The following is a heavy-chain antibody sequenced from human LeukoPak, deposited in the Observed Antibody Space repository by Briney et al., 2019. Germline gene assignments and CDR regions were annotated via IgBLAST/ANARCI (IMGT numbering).Heavy chain of an antibody. CDR3: TTEPYYDILTGYYPIDY. J-gene: IGHJ4*02. D-gene: IGHD3-9*01. CDR1: GFTFSNYW. V-gene: IGHV3-15*01. CDR2: IKSKTDGGTT. Sequence: GGSLRLSCGASGFTFSNYWMSWARQAPGKGLEWVGRIKSKTDGGTTDYAAPVKGRFTISRDDSKNTLYLQMNSLKTEDTAVYYCTTEPYYDILTGYYPIDYWGQGTLVTVSS.